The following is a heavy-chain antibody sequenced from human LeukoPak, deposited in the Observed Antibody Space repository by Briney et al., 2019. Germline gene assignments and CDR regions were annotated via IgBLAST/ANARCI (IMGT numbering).Heavy chain of an antibody. CDR1: GGSISSSSCY. J-gene: IGHJ4*02. CDR2: IYFSGST. V-gene: IGHV4-39*01. D-gene: IGHD2-21*02. CDR3: ARRSMGDTFDY. Sequence: SETLSLTCTVSGGSISSSSCYWGWIRQPPGKGLEWIGSIYFSGSTYYNPSLKSRVTISVDTSKNQFSLKLSSVTAADTAAYYCARRSMGDTFDYWGQGTLVTVSS.